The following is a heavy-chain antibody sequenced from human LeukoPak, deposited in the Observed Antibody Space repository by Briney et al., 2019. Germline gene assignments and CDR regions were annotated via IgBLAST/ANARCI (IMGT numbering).Heavy chain of an antibody. CDR2: IYSGGST. CDR1: GFTFSSYW. J-gene: IGHJ4*02. CDR3: ARDYRTSSTSL. Sequence: GGSLRLSCAASGFTFSSYWMHWVRQAPGKGLEWVSVIYSGGSTYYADSVKGRFTISRDNSKNTLYLQMNSLRAEDTAVYYCARDYRTSSTSLWGQGTLVTVSS. D-gene: IGHD2-2*01. V-gene: IGHV3-53*01.